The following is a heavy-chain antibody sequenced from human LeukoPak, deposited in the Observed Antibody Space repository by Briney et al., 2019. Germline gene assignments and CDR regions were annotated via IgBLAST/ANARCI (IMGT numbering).Heavy chain of an antibody. V-gene: IGHV3-33*01. D-gene: IGHD5-18*01. CDR1: GFTFGSYG. CDR2: IWYDGSNK. Sequence: PGGSLRLSCAASGFTFGSYGMHWVRQAPGKGLEWVAVIWYDGSNKYYADSVKGRFTISRDNSKNTLYLQMNSLRAEDTAVYYCARDGQLWFPFDFWGQGTLVTVSS. CDR3: ARDGQLWFPFDF. J-gene: IGHJ4*02.